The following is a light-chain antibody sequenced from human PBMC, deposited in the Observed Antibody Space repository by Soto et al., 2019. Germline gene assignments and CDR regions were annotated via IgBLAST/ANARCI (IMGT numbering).Light chain of an antibody. V-gene: IGLV2-14*01. CDR1: SSDVGGYNY. CDR3: SSYTSSSVV. Sequence: HSALTQPASVSGSPGQSITISCTGTSSDVGGYNYVSWYQQHPGKAPKLMIYDVSNRPSGVSNRFSSSKSGNTASLTISGLQAEDEADYYCSSYTSSSVVFGGGTKLTVL. J-gene: IGLJ2*01. CDR2: DVS.